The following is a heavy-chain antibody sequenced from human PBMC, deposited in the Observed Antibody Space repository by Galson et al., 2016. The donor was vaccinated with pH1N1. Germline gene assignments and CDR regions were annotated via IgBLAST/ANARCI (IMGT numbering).Heavy chain of an antibody. CDR3: ARDLGSTGALKY. D-gene: IGHD2-8*02. CDR1: GFIFSDYS. CDR2: IKHDASEK. Sequence: SLRLSCAASGFIFSDYSMTWVRQAPGAGLEWVANIKHDASEKYYVDSVKGRFTISRDNAKKSLYLEMGSLRAEDTAVYYCARDLGSTGALKYWGQGTLGIDSS. J-gene: IGHJ1*01. V-gene: IGHV3-7*03.